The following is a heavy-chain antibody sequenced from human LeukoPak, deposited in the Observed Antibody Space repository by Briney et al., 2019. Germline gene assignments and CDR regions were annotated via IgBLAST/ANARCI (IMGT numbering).Heavy chain of an antibody. CDR2: ISSSSSYI. CDR1: GFTFSSYS. J-gene: IGHJ4*02. CDR3: ARDYSLWGLDY. Sequence: GGSLRLSCAASGFTFSSYSMNWVRQAPGKGLEWVSSISSSSSYIYYADSVKGRFAISRENAKNSLYLQMNSLRAEDTAVYYCARDYSLWGLDYWGQGTLVTVSS. D-gene: IGHD2-21*01. V-gene: IGHV3-21*01.